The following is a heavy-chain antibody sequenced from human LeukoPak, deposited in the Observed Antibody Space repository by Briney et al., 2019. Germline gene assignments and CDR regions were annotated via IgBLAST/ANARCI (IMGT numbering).Heavy chain of an antibody. CDR2: ISSSSSYI. J-gene: IGHJ4*02. V-gene: IGHV3-21*01. CDR3: ASDLYGGNPRGFDY. D-gene: IGHD4-23*01. CDR1: GFTFSSYS. Sequence: GGSLRLSCAASGFTFSSYSMNWVRQAPGKGLEWVSSISSSSSYIYYADSVKGRFTISRDNAKNSLYLQMNSLRAEDTAVYFCASDLYGGNPRGFDYWGQGTLVTVSS.